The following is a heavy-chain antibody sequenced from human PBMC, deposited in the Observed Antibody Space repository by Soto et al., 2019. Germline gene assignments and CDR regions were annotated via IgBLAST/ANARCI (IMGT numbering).Heavy chain of an antibody. Sequence: SVKVSCKASGGTFSSYAISWVRQAPGQGLEWMGGIIPIFGTANYAQKFQGRVTITADESTSTAYMELSSLRSEDTAVYYCTRDSSAAGWFDPWGQGTLVTVSS. CDR1: GGTFSSYA. J-gene: IGHJ5*02. CDR3: TRDSSAAGWFDP. D-gene: IGHD6-13*01. V-gene: IGHV1-69*13. CDR2: IIPIFGTA.